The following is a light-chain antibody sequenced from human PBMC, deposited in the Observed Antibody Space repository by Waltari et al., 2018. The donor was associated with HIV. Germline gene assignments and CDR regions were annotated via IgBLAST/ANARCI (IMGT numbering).Light chain of an antibody. CDR3: ESYTSTSVWV. Sequence: QSALTQPASVSGSPGQSITISCTGSSNDDGGYNYVSWYQQHPGKAPRLMIYDVSTRPSGVSDRFSGSKSGDTASLTISGLQPEDEADYYCESYTSTSVWVFGGGTRLTVL. CDR1: SNDDGGYNY. V-gene: IGLV2-14*03. J-gene: IGLJ3*02. CDR2: DVS.